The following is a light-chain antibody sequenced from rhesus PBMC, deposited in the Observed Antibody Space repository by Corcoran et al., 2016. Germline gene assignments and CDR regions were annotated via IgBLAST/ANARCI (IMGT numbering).Light chain of an antibody. J-gene: IGKJ3*01. CDR1: QGISRY. CDR3: LQHNSYPFT. V-gene: IGKV1-28*01. CDR2: DAA. Sequence: DIQMTQSPSSLSASVGDTVTITCRASQGISRYLNWFQQKPGHAPNLLIYDAASLESGGPSRFSGSGSGTECTLTISSLQTEDFAAYYCLQHNSYPFTFGPGTKLDIK.